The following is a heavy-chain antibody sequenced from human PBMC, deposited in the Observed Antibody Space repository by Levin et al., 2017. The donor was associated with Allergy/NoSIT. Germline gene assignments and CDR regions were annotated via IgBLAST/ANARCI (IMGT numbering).Heavy chain of an antibody. J-gene: IGHJ4*02. Sequence: SETLSLTCTVSDGSMTTYYWSWIRQPPGKGLEWIGYIYFSGGTTYNPSLKSRVTISIDTSKNQFSLRLTSVTAADPAVYYCAKLGPDSSSDYGYWGQGRLVTVSS. CDR3: AKLGPDSSSDYGY. CDR1: DGSMTTYY. CDR2: IYFSGGT. V-gene: IGHV4-59*01. D-gene: IGHD3-22*01.